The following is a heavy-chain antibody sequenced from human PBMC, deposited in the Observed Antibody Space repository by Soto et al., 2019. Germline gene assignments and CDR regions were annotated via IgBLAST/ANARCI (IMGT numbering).Heavy chain of an antibody. V-gene: IGHV1-18*01. CDR2: ISGYNGNT. Sequence: QVLLVQSGAEVKKPGASVKVSCKASGYTFTTYGISWVRQAPGQGLEWMGWISGYNGNTTYPQKVQVRVTMTTDISTSTAYMELSRLRSADTAVYSCARDSGYCSGGSCYPTTFDSWGQGTQVTVSS. CDR3: ARDSGYCSGGSCYPTTFDS. CDR1: GYTFTTYG. J-gene: IGHJ4*02. D-gene: IGHD2-15*01.